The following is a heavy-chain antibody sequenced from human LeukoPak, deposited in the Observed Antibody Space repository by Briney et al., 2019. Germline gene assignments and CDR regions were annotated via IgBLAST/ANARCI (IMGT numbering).Heavy chain of an antibody. D-gene: IGHD2-21*01. J-gene: IGHJ4*02. CDR1: GGSFSGYY. CDR2: INHSGST. Sequence: SETLSLTCAVYGGSFSGYYWSWIRQPPGKGLEWIGEINHSGSTNYNPSLKSRVTISVDTSKNQFSLKLSSVTAADTAVYYCAREGDKVGFDFDYWGQGTLVTVSS. V-gene: IGHV4-34*01. CDR3: AREGDKVGFDFDY.